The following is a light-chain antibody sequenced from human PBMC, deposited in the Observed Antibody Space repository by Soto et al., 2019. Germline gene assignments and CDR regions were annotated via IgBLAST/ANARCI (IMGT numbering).Light chain of an antibody. CDR1: LSVYNN. J-gene: IGKJ4*01. CDR2: GAS. V-gene: IGKV3-15*01. CDR3: LQYNNWPLT. Sequence: EIVMTQSPATLSVSPGERATLSCRASLSVYNNLAWYQQKPGQAPRLLIYGASARATGIPARFSGSGSGTEFTLTISTLQSEDFAVYYCLQYNNWPLTFGGGTKVEIK.